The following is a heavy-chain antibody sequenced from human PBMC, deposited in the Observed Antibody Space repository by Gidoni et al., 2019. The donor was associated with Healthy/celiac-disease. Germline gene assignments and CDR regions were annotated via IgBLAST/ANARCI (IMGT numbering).Heavy chain of an antibody. V-gene: IGHV3-23*01. D-gene: IGHD2-8*02. CDR3: AKNVVYEG. J-gene: IGHJ4*02. Sequence: VQLFESGGGWVQAGGSLRLSCAASGFTFSSYAMSWVRQAPGKGLEWVSDISGSGGSTYYADAVKGRFTISRDNSKNTLYLQMNSLRAEDTAVYYCAKNVVYEGWGQGTLVTVSS. CDR1: GFTFSSYA. CDR2: ISGSGGST.